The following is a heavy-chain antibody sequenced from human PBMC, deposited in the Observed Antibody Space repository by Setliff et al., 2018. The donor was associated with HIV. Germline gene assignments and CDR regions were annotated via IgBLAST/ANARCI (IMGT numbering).Heavy chain of an antibody. CDR3: ARVKSGSLGGYVDY. CDR1: GDSIRSNFNY. CDR2: IYYSGSI. V-gene: IGHV4-39*07. D-gene: IGHD3-10*01. J-gene: IGHJ4*02. Sequence: SETLSLTCTVSGDSIRSNFNYWGWIRQPPGKGLEWIGIIYYSGSIYYNPSLKSRVTISVDTSKNQFSLKLSSVTAADTAVYYCARVKSGSLGGYVDYWGQGTLVTVSS.